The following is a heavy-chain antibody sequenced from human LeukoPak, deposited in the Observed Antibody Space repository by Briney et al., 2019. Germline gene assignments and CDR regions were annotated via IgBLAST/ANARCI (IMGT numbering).Heavy chain of an antibody. J-gene: IGHJ6*03. CDR2: IMPLFNTA. CDR1: GGTFSSYS. Sequence: GSSVKVSCKASGGTFSSYSITWVRQAPGQGLEWMGGIMPLFNTANYAQQFQGRVTITTDESTSTAYMELSSLRFEDTAMYYCARFDRYHYSLDVWGKGTTVTVSS. CDR3: ARFDRYHYSLDV. V-gene: IGHV1-69*05.